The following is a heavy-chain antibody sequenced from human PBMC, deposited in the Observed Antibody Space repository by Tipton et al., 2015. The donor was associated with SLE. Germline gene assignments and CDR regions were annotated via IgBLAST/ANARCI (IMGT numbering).Heavy chain of an antibody. D-gene: IGHD6-13*01. V-gene: IGHV4-59*12. J-gene: IGHJ3*02. CDR1: GGSINNYY. CDR3: ARSSGYSSSWYKAFDI. CDR2: IYNSGRT. Sequence: TLSLTCTVSGGSINNYYWTWIRQTPGKGLEWIGYIYNSGRTTYNPSLESRVTISGDTSKKQFSLKLSSVTAADTAVYYCARSSGYSSSWYKAFDIWGQGTMVTVSS.